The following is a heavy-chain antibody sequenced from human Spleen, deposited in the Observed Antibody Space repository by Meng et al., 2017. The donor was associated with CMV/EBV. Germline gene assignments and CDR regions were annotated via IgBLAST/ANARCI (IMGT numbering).Heavy chain of an antibody. CDR2: INPDSGGT. V-gene: IGHV1-2*02. J-gene: IGHJ4*02. Sequence: ASVKVSCKASGYTFTSYGISWVRQAPGQGLEWMGWINPDSGGTIYAPKFQGRAILTSNTSITTASLELTSLRSDDTAVYYCARETGDNPANYLDYWGQGTLVTVSS. CDR3: ARETGDNPANYLDY. CDR1: GYTFTSYG. D-gene: IGHD4-23*01.